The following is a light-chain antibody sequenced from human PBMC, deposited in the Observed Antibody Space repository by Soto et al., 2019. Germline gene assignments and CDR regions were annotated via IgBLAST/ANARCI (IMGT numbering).Light chain of an antibody. CDR2: EVS. Sequence: QSVLTQPPSASGSPGQSVTISSSGTSSDTGDYNYVSWYQQHPGKAPKLMIYEVSKRPSGVPDRFSGSKSGNTASLTVSGLQAEDEADYYCSSYAGSDNYVFGTGTKLTVL. J-gene: IGLJ1*01. V-gene: IGLV2-8*01. CDR3: SSYAGSDNYV. CDR1: SSDTGDYNY.